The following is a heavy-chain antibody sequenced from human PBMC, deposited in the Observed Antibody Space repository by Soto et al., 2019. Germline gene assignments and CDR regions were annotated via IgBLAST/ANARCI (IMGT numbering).Heavy chain of an antibody. J-gene: IGHJ4*02. V-gene: IGHV4-38-2*02. D-gene: IGHD3-22*01. Sequence: SETLSLTCAVSSFSISSGYYWGWVRQPPGKGLEWIGSIYHSGTTNYSPSLKSRVTISIDTSKNQFSLKLSSVTAADTAVYYCAREDRNDYDSSGYCHWGQGALVTVSS. CDR3: AREDRNDYDSSGYCH. CDR1: SFSISSGYY. CDR2: IYHSGTT.